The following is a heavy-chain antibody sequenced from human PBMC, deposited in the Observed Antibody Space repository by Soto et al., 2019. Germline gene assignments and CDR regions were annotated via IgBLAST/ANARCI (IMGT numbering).Heavy chain of an antibody. CDR2: INPNSGGT. J-gene: IGHJ6*02. Sequence: GASVKVSCKASGYTFTGYYMHWVRQAPGQGLEWMGWINPNSGGTNYAQKFQGWVTMTRDTSISTAYMELSRLRSDDTAVYYCARDLLRFLEWLLGKDYGMDVGGQGTTVTVSS. V-gene: IGHV1-2*04. D-gene: IGHD3-3*01. CDR3: ARDLLRFLEWLLGKDYGMDV. CDR1: GYTFTGYY.